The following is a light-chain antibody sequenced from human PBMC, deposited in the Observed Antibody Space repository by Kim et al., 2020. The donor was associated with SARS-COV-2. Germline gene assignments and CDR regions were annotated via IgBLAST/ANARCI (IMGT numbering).Light chain of an antibody. J-gene: IGKJ1*01. CDR1: QSVSSK. CDR2: GAS. Sequence: SLSPGERATLSCRASQSVSSKLAWYQQKPGQAPRLLISGASTRATGIPARFSGSGSGTEFTLTINSLQSEDFAVYYCQQYSNWKTFGQGTKVDIK. CDR3: QQYSNWKT. V-gene: IGKV3-15*01.